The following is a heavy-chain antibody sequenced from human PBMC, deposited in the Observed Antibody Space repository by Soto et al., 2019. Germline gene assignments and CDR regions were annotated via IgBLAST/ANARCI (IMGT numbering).Heavy chain of an antibody. CDR3: ARPLDSSRLLSLSFDP. J-gene: IGHJ5*02. CDR2: INPSGDST. V-gene: IGHV1-46*01. D-gene: IGHD3-22*01. Sequence: QVQLVQSGAEVKKPGASVKVSCKASGYMFTNYHIHWVRQAPGQGLEWMGVINPSGDSTNYAQKFQGRVIMTRDTSTSTVYMELSSLRSEDTAVYYCARPLDSSRLLSLSFDPWGPGTLVTVSS. CDR1: GYMFTNYH.